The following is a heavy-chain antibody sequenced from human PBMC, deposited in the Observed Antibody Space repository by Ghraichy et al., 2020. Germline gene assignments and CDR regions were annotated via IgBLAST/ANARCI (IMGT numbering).Heavy chain of an antibody. CDR3: ARRITMVRGVYYFDY. V-gene: IGHV5-51*01. Sequence: GESLNISCKGSGYSFTSYWIGWVRQMPGKGLEWMGIIYPGDSDTRYSPSFQGQVTISADKSISTAYLQWSSLKASDTAMYYCARRITMVRGVYYFDYWGQGTLVTVSS. CDR2: IYPGDSDT. J-gene: IGHJ4*02. CDR1: GYSFTSYW. D-gene: IGHD3-10*01.